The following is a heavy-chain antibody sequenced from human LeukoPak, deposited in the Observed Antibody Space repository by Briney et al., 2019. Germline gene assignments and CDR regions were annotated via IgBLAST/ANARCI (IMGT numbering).Heavy chain of an antibody. CDR2: IYSGGST. CDR3: AKGYYYDSSGYYCDFDY. V-gene: IGHV3-66*01. J-gene: IGHJ4*02. Sequence: GGSLRLSCAASGFTVSSNYMSWVRQAPGKGLEWVSVIYSGGSTYYADSVKGRFTISRDNSKNTLYLQMNSLRAEDTAVYYCAKGYYYDSSGYYCDFDYWGQGTLVTVSS. D-gene: IGHD3-22*01. CDR1: GFTVSSNY.